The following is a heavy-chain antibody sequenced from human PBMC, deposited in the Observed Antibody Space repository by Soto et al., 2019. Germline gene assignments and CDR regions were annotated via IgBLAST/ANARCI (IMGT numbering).Heavy chain of an antibody. CDR3: ARGIKYGAYSRWFDP. Sequence: QVQLLQSGAEVKKPGASVKVSCKASGYTFSSYEINWVRQATGQGLEYLGWMNPDSGKTAYVQKFQGRVTMTWDTSXTTAYRELSSLRSDDTAVYFCARGIKYGAYSRWFDPWGQGTLVTVSS. J-gene: IGHJ5*02. CDR2: MNPDSGKT. D-gene: IGHD4-17*01. V-gene: IGHV1-8*01. CDR1: GYTFSSYE.